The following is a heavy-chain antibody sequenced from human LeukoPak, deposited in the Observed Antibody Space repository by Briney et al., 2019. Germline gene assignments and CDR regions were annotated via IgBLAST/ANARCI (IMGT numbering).Heavy chain of an antibody. V-gene: IGHV3-23*01. J-gene: IGHJ4*02. CDR2: ISGSGGRT. D-gene: IGHD3-22*01. CDR3: AKAEGSAGYYYDSTGYYNLDY. Sequence: PGGSLRLSCAASGFTFSNYAMSWVRQAPGKGLEWVSDISGSGGRTNYADSVKGRFTISRDNSKNTLYLQMNSLRAEDTAVYYCAKAEGSAGYYYDSTGYYNLDYWGQGTLVTVSS. CDR1: GFTFSNYA.